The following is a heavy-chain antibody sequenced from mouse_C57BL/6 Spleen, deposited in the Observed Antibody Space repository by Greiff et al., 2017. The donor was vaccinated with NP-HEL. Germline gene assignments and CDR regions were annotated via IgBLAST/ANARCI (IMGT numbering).Heavy chain of an antibody. CDR3: ARNWNYAMDY. V-gene: IGHV1-42*01. CDR2: INPSTGGT. Sequence: VQLKESGPELVKPGASVKISCKASGYSFTGYYMNWVKQSPEKSLEWIGEINPSTGGTTYNQKFKAKATLTVDKSSSTAYMQLKSLTSEDSTVYYCARNWNYAMDYWGQGTSVTVSS. D-gene: IGHD4-1*01. CDR1: GYSFTGYY. J-gene: IGHJ4*01.